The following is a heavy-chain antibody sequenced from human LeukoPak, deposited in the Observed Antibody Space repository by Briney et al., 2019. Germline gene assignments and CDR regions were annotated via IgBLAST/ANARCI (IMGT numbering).Heavy chain of an antibody. CDR3: GRDIATAVDY. Sequence: QSGGSLRLSCTASGFTFSSYWTHWVRHAPGKGLVWVSRINSAGISTNYADSVKGRFTIPRDNAKNTLYLQMNSLRAEDTAIYYCGRDIATAVDYWGLGTLVTVSS. D-gene: IGHD6-13*01. CDR2: INSAGIST. V-gene: IGHV3-74*01. CDR1: GFTFSSYW. J-gene: IGHJ4*02.